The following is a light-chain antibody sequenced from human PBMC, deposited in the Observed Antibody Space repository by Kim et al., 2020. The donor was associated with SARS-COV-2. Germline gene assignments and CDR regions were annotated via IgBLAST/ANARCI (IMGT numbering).Light chain of an antibody. CDR2: GAS. V-gene: IGKV4-1*01. CDR1: HSLLYTSNNQTY. J-gene: IGKJ2*01. CDR3: QQYYSIPRT. Sequence: ATITCKSSHSLLYTSNNQTYLAWYQQKPGQPPKLLFYGASTRESGVPDRFSGSGSRTDFTLTIGSLQAEDVAVYYCQQYYSIPRTFGQGTKLEI.